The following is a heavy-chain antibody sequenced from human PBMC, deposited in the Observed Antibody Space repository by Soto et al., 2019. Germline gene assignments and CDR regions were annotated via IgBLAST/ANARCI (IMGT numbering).Heavy chain of an antibody. V-gene: IGHV3-66*01. CDR3: AGARGIAAAGKFDY. J-gene: IGHJ4*02. D-gene: IGHD6-13*01. CDR1: GFTVSSNY. Sequence: GGSLRLSCAASGFTVSSNYMSWVRQAPGKGLEWVSVIYSGGSTYYADSVKGRLTISTDNPKNKLYLQMNSMRAEDTAVYYCAGARGIAAAGKFDYWGQGTLVTVSS. CDR2: IYSGGST.